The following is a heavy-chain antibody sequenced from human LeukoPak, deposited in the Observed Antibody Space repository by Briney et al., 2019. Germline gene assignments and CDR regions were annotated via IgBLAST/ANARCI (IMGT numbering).Heavy chain of an antibody. D-gene: IGHD3-10*01. J-gene: IGHJ4*02. Sequence: PSETLSLTCTVSGGSISSYYWSWIRQPPGKGLEWIGYIYYSGSTNYNPSLKSRVTISVDTSKNQFSLKLSSVTAADTAVYYCARALPAYYYGSGSYGIWGQGTLVTVSS. CDR2: IYYSGST. V-gene: IGHV4-59*12. CDR1: GGSISSYY. CDR3: ARALPAYYYGSGSYGI.